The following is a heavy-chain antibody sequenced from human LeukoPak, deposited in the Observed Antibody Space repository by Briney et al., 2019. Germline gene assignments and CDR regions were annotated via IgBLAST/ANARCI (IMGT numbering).Heavy chain of an antibody. CDR1: GGSFSGYY. V-gene: IGHV4-34*01. CDR3: ARGRSDYLRYYFDH. Sequence: SETLSLTCAVYGGSFSGYYWSWIRQPPGKGLEWIGEINHSGSTNYNPSLKSRVTISVDTSKNGFSLKLSSVTAADTAVYYCARGRSDYLRYYFDHWGQGTLVTVSS. J-gene: IGHJ4*02. CDR2: INHSGST. D-gene: IGHD3-22*01.